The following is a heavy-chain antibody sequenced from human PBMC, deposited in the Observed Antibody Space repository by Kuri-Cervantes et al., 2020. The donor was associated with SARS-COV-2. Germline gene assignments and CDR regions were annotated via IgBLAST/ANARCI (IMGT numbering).Heavy chain of an antibody. Sequence: GESLKIPCKTSGYSFTTYWIGWVRQMPGKGLEWMGIIYPGDSDTRYSPSFQGQVSISADNSISTAYLQWSSLKASDTAMYYCARHKDTATHYGMDVWGQGTTVTVSS. V-gene: IGHV5-51*01. CDR1: GYSFTTYW. J-gene: IGHJ6*02. D-gene: IGHD5-18*01. CDR3: ARHKDTATHYGMDV. CDR2: IYPGDSDT.